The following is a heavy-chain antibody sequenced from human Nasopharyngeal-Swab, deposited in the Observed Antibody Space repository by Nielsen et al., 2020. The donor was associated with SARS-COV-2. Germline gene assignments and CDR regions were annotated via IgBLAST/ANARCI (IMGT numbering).Heavy chain of an antibody. D-gene: IGHD2-2*01. CDR2: LNHSGST. J-gene: IGHJ6*03. CDR3: ARGSPPGVVPAALGVIFYYYYYMDV. CDR1: GGSISSSSYY. Sequence: SETLSLTCTVSGGSISSSSYYWGWIRQPPGKGLEWIGELNHSGSTNYNPSLKSRVTISVDTSKNQFSLKLSSVTAADTAVYYCARGSPPGVVPAALGVIFYYYYYMDVWGKGTTVTVSS. V-gene: IGHV4-39*07.